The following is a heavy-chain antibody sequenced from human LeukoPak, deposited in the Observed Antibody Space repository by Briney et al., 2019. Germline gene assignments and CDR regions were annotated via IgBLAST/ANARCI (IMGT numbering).Heavy chain of an antibody. V-gene: IGHV1-69*05. CDR1: GGTFSSYA. Sequence: SVKVSCKASGGTFSSYAISWVRQAPGQGLEWMGRIIPIFGTANYAQKFQGRVTITTDESTSTAYMELSSLRSEDTAVYYCVSRGFGLGAFDIRGQGTMVTVSS. J-gene: IGHJ3*02. CDR2: IIPIFGTA. D-gene: IGHD3-10*01. CDR3: VSRGFGLGAFDI.